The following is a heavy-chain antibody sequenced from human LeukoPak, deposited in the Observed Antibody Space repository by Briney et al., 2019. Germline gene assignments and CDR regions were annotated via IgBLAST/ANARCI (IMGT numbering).Heavy chain of an antibody. Sequence: PGRSLRLSCAASGFTFSSYGMHWVRQAPGKGLEWVAVISYDGSNKYYADSVKGRFTISRDNSKNTLYLQMNSLRAEDTAVYYCAKSPTLRWLDQLDYWGQGTLVTVSS. V-gene: IGHV3-30*18. CDR2: ISYDGSNK. CDR1: GFTFSSYG. J-gene: IGHJ4*02. D-gene: IGHD6-19*01. CDR3: AKSPTLRWLDQLDY.